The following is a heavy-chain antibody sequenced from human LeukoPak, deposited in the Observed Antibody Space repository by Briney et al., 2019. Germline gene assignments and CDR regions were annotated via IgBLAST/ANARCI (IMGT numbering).Heavy chain of an antibody. CDR3: ARVLLGSYGRAARFDP. D-gene: IGHD5-18*01. Sequence: ASVKVSCKASGYTFTGYYMHWVRQAPGQGLEWMGWINPNSGGTNYAQKFQGRVTMTRDTSISTAYMELSRLRSDDTAVCYCARVLLGSYGRAARFDPWGQGTLVTVSS. CDR1: GYTFTGYY. V-gene: IGHV1-2*02. J-gene: IGHJ5*02. CDR2: INPNSGGT.